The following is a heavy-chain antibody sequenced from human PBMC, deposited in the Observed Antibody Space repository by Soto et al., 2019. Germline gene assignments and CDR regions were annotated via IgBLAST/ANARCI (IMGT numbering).Heavy chain of an antibody. CDR3: ARVWKIATFGVIIMSTGMDV. D-gene: IGHD3-3*01. V-gene: IGHV3-11*01. CDR1: GFIFSDYY. CDR2: SSNRDRST. Sequence: QVQLVESGGGLVKPGGSLRLSCEASGFIFSDYYMSWVRQAPGQGLEWISYSSNRDRSTYYADSVKDRFTVSRDNAKNLVFLQINSVRAEDTAVYDCARVWKIATFGVIIMSTGMDVWGQGTTVTVSS. J-gene: IGHJ6*02.